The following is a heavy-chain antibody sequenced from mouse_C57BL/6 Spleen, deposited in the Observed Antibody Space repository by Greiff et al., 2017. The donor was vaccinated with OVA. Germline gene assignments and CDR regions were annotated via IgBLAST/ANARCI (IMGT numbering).Heavy chain of an antibody. CDR1: GFNIKDYY. J-gene: IGHJ3*01. CDR2: IDPEDGDT. D-gene: IGHD1-1*01. Sequence: VQLKQSGAELVRPGASVKLSCTASGFNIKDYYMHWVKQRPEQGLEWIGRIDPEDGDTEYAPKFQGKATMTADTSSNTAYLQLSSLTSEDTAVYYCTTYYGSSPRFAYWGQGTLVTVSA. CDR3: TTYYGSSPRFAY. V-gene: IGHV14-1*01.